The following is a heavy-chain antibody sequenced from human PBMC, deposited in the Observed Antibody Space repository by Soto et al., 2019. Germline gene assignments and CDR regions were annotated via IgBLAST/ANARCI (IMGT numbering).Heavy chain of an antibody. CDR1: SVSNAW. V-gene: IGHV3-15*07. CDR2: IKSKTDGGTT. Sequence: SVSNAWMNWVRQAPGKGLEWVGRIKSKTDGGTTDYAASVKGRFTISRDDSKNTLYLQMNSLKTEDTAVYYCTTGYGDFYAFDIWGQGTMVTVSS. D-gene: IGHD4-17*01. J-gene: IGHJ3*02. CDR3: TTGYGDFYAFDI.